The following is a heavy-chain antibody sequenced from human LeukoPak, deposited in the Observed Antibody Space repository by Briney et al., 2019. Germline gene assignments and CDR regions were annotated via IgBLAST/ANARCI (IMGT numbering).Heavy chain of an antibody. D-gene: IGHD6-6*01. V-gene: IGHV4-61*01. Sequence: SETLSLTCTVSGGSVSSGSFYWSWIRQPPGKGLEWIGYIYYSGSTNYNPSLKSRVTISVDTSKNQFSLKLSSVTAADTAVYYCARGKARLHDYWGQGTLVTVSS. CDR1: GGSVSSGSFY. J-gene: IGHJ4*02. CDR2: IYYSGST. CDR3: ARGKARLHDY.